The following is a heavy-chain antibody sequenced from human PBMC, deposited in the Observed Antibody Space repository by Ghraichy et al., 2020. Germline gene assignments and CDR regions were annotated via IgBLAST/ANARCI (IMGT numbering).Heavy chain of an antibody. Sequence: GGSLRLSCSVSGFNFGTSTMFWVRQAPGKGPEFLSSINSDGGSTSYADSVRDRFTVSRDNSKSTMYLHVNSLRIDDAAMYFCVKDPAGASDGTGAFWGRGTLVTVSS. D-gene: IGHD3/OR15-3a*01. CDR2: INSDGGST. V-gene: IGHV3-64D*06. CDR1: GFNFGTST. CDR3: VKDPAGASDGTGAF. J-gene: IGHJ4*02.